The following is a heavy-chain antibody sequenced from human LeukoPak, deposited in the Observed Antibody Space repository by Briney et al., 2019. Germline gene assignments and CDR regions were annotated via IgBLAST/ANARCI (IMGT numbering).Heavy chain of an antibody. CDR1: GFTFSSYE. CDR2: ISSSGSTI. Sequence: GGSLRLSCAASGFTFSSYEMNWVRQAPGKGLEWVSYISSSGSTIYYADSVKGRFTISRDNAKNPLYLQMNSLRAEDTAVYYCARVRRYCSGGSCYFPYWGQGTLVTVSS. V-gene: IGHV3-48*03. D-gene: IGHD2-15*01. J-gene: IGHJ4*02. CDR3: ARVRRYCSGGSCYFPY.